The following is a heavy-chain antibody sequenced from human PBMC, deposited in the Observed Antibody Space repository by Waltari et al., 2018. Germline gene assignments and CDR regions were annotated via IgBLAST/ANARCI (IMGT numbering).Heavy chain of an antibody. V-gene: IGHV5-10-1*01. CDR3: VRHRTTYPLEIDY. CDR2: IDPSDSFR. D-gene: IGHD2-2*01. Sequence: EVQLVQSGAEVKKPEESLRISCEGSGSSFASHWISWGRQMPGKGLEWVGRIDPSDSFRNYGPAFEGHVTISVDQSLRTAYLQWDSLKASDTAIYYCVRHRTTYPLEIDYWGQGTLVTVSS. J-gene: IGHJ4*02. CDR1: GSSFASHW.